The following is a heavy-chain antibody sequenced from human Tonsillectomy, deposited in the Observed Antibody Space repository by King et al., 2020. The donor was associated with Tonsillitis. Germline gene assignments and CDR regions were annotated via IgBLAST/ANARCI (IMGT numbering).Heavy chain of an antibody. Sequence: QLQESGPGLVKPSQTLSLTCTVSGDFINAASFYWGWVRQPAGKGLEYIGRIFASGTTHYNPSFQSRVAMSVDTSKNQFSLKPSSVTGADTAVYHCASVLNYYETLFDAGGHGTLVTVSS. J-gene: IGHJ5*01. D-gene: IGHD3-3*01. V-gene: IGHV4-61*02. CDR2: IFASGTT. CDR3: ASVLNYYETLFDA. CDR1: GDFINAASFY.